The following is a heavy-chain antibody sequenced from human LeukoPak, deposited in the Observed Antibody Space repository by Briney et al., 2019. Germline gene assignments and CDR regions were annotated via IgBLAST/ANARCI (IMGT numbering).Heavy chain of an antibody. CDR1: GYTFTSNH. Sequence: GASVTVSCTASGYTFTSNHINWVRQATGHGLEWMGWINPKNGDRGDAQNFQGRVTITRDTSISTVYMEVSSLRSEDTAVYYCVRVGHPDNSGYFDWGQGTQVTVSS. CDR3: VRVGHPDNSGYFD. CDR2: INPKNGDR. V-gene: IGHV1-8*03. J-gene: IGHJ4*02. D-gene: IGHD3-22*01.